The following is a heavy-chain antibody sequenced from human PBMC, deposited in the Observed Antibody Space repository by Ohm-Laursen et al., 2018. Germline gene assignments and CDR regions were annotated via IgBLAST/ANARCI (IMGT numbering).Heavy chain of an antibody. D-gene: IGHD4-17*01. V-gene: IGHV4-59*08. J-gene: IGHJ4*02. CDR1: SGSFGPYY. Sequence: SDTLSLTCTLYSGSFGPYYWSWIRQPPGKGLEWIGYIYYSGSTNYNPSLESRVTISADTSKNQFSLRLTSVTAADTAVYYCARQDSGDYYFDYWGQGTLVTVSS. CDR3: ARQDSGDYYFDY. CDR2: IYYSGST.